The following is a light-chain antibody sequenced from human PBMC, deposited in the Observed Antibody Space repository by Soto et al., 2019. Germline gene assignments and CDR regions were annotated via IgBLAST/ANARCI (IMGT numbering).Light chain of an antibody. J-gene: IGLJ1*01. CDR3: SSYAGTAYV. Sequence: QSVLTQPASVSGSPGQSITISCTGTSSDVGAYNFVSWHQQHPGKAPKLMIYEVTKRPSGVPDRFSGSKSGNTASLTVSGLQAEDEADYYCSSYAGTAYVFGTGTKVTVL. CDR2: EVT. V-gene: IGLV2-8*01. CDR1: SSDVGAYNF.